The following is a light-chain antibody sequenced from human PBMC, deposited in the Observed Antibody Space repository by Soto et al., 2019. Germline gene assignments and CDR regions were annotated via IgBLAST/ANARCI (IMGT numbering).Light chain of an antibody. CDR3: QSYDSSLGYV. Sequence: SVLTQPPSVSGAPGQWVTISCTGSSSNIGAGYDVHWYQQLPGRAPKLLIYGNSNRPSGVPDRFSGSKSGTSASLAITGLQAEDEADYYCQSYDSSLGYVFGTGTKVTVL. V-gene: IGLV1-40*01. CDR2: GNS. CDR1: SSNIGAGYD. J-gene: IGLJ1*01.